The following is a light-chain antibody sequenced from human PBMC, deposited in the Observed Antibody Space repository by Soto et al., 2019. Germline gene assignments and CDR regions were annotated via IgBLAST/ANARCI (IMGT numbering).Light chain of an antibody. J-gene: IGKJ2*01. CDR2: LGS. CDR1: QSLLHRNGIHY. CDR3: MQALQSHT. V-gene: IGKV2-28*01. Sequence: DIVMTQSPLSLSVTPGEPASISCRSSQSLLHRNGIHYLDWYLQKPGQSPQFLIYLGSNRASGVPDRFSGSGSGRDFTLKISRVEAEDVGVYYCMQALQSHTFGQGTKLEIK.